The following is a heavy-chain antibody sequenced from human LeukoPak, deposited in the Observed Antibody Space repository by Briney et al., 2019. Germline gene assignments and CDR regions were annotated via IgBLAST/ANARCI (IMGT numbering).Heavy chain of an antibody. D-gene: IGHD2/OR15-2a*01. Sequence: SETLSLTCSVSGGSISLSYYYWGWIRQPPGKALEWIGSVYYSGTTSYNPSLKSRVTISVDMSKNHFSLKLTSVTAADTAVYYCARPLGSLKEYWWFDPWGQGTLVTVSS. CDR1: GGSISLSYYY. CDR3: ARPLGSLKEYWWFDP. J-gene: IGHJ5*02. V-gene: IGHV4-39*07. CDR2: VYYSGTT.